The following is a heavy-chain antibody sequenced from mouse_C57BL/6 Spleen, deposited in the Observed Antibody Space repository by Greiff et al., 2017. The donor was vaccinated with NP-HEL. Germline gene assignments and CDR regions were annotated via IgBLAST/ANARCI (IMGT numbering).Heavy chain of an antibody. D-gene: IGHD1-1*01. J-gene: IGHJ1*03. Sequence: VQLKESGPGLVIPSQSLSLTCSVTGYSITSGYYWNWIRQFPGNKLEWMGYISYDGSNNYNPSLKNRISITRDTSKNQFFLKLNSVTTEDTATYYCARDRFYGSSDPTWYFEVWGTGTTVTVSS. CDR1: GYSITSGYY. CDR3: ARDRFYGSSDPTWYFEV. V-gene: IGHV3-6*01. CDR2: ISYDGSN.